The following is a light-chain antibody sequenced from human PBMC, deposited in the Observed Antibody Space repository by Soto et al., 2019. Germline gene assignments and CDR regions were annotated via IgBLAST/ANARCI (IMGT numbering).Light chain of an antibody. CDR3: QQYGSSGT. CDR2: FAS. J-gene: IGKJ1*01. CDR1: QSVSTN. Sequence: VMTQSPATLSVSPGERAALSCRASQSVSTNLAWYQQKPGQPPRLLIYFASTRATGIPDRFSGSGSGTDFTLTISRLEPEDFAVYYCQQYGSSGTFGQGTKVDIK. V-gene: IGKV3-20*01.